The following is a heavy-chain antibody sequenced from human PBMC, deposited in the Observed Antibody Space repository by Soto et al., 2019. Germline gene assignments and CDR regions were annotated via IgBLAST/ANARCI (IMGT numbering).Heavy chain of an antibody. CDR3: ARDRPNWFDP. J-gene: IGHJ5*02. CDR2: IYYSGST. Sequence: PSETLSLTCTVSGGSISSYYWGWIRQPPGKGLEWIGYIYYSGSTNYNPSLKSRVTISVDTSKNQFSLKLSSVTAAGTAVYYCARDRPNWFDPWGQGTLVTVSS. CDR1: GGSISSYY. V-gene: IGHV4-59*01.